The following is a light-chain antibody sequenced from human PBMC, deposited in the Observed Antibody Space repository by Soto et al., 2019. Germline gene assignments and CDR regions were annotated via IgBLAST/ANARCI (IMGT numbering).Light chain of an antibody. CDR2: GAS. CDR3: QQYGSSPDT. V-gene: IGKV3-20*01. Sequence: EIVLTQSPGTLSLSPGERATLSCRASQSVSSSYLAWYQQKPGQAPRLLIYGASSRPTGIPDRFSGSGSGTDFTLTISRLEHEDVAVYYCQQYGSSPDTFGGGTKVEIK. J-gene: IGKJ4*01. CDR1: QSVSSSY.